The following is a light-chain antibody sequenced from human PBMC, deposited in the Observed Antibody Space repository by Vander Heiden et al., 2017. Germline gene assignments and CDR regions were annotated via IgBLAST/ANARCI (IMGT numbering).Light chain of an antibody. V-gene: IGKV3-20*01. CDR3: QQYGSSPPRYT. J-gene: IGKJ2*01. Sequence: EIVLTQSPGTLSLSPGERATLSCRASQSVSSSYLAWYPPKPGQAPRLLIYGASSRATGIQDRFSGRGSGTDFTLTISRLEPEYLAVYYCQQYGSSPPRYTFPYGTKLEIK. CDR1: QSVSSSY. CDR2: GAS.